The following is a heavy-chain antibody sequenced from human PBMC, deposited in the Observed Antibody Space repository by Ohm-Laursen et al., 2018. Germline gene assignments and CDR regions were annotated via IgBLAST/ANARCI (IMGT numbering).Heavy chain of an antibody. D-gene: IGHD1-20*01. CDR2: IYTSGST. CDR1: GGSISSYY. V-gene: IGHV4-4*07. CDR3: ARELSGTYNTFDM. J-gene: IGHJ3*02. Sequence: SDTLSLTCTVSGGSISSYYWSWIRQPAGKGLEWIGRIYTSGSTNYNPSLNSRVIMSIDTSKNQFSLKLSSVTAADTAVYYCARELSGTYNTFDMWGQGTMVTVSS.